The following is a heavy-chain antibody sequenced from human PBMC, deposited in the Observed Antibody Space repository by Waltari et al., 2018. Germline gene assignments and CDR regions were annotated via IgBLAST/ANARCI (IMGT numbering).Heavy chain of an antibody. V-gene: IGHV1-69-2*01. D-gene: IGHD1-1*01. CDR1: GYTFIDSS. Sequence: EVPLGQSGAEVKNPGATVTISCQASGYTFIDSSMHWVQQAPGKGLQWMGRVDPEDGKTIYAEKFQGRVTITADRSTDTVYMELIRLTSDDTAMYYCARTTTLKSLDYWGQGTLVTVSS. CDR3: ARTTTLKSLDY. CDR2: VDPEDGKT. J-gene: IGHJ4*02.